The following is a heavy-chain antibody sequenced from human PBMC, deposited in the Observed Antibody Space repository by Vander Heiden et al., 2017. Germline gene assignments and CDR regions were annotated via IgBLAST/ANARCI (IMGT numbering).Heavy chain of an antibody. J-gene: IGHJ6*02. CDR3: ARGSIYDSSGFDPGMDV. D-gene: IGHD3-22*01. CDR2: IIPIVGTA. Sequence: QVQLVQSGAEVKKPGSSVKVSCKASGGTFSSYAISWVRQAPGQGLEWMGGIIPIVGTANYAQKFQGRVTITADEATSTAYMELSSLRSEDTAVYYCARGSIYDSSGFDPGMDVWGQGTTVTVSS. CDR1: GGTFSSYA. V-gene: IGHV1-69*01.